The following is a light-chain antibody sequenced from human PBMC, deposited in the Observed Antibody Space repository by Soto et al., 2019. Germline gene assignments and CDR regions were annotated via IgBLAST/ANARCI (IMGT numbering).Light chain of an antibody. CDR2: GAS. Sequence: EIVMTQSPATLSVSPGERATLSSRARQSVSSNLASYQQKPGQAPRLLIYGASTRATVIPARFSCSGSGTEFTLTISSLQSEDFSVYYCQQYNNWPPWTVGQGTKVEIK. CDR1: QSVSSN. V-gene: IGKV3-15*01. CDR3: QQYNNWPPWT. J-gene: IGKJ1*01.